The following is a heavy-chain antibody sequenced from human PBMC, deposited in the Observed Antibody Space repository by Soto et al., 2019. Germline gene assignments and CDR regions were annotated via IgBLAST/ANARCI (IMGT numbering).Heavy chain of an antibody. CDR1: GGSFSGYY. D-gene: IGHD3-10*01. V-gene: IGHV4-34*01. CDR2: INHSGST. J-gene: IGHJ6*02. Sequence: SETLSLTCAVYGGSFSGYYWSWIRQPPGKGLEWIGEINHSGSTNYNPSLKSRVTISVDTSKNQFSLKLSSVTAADTAVYYCARGMVRGFRSNYYYYGMDVWGQGTTVTVSS. CDR3: ARGMVRGFRSNYYYYGMDV.